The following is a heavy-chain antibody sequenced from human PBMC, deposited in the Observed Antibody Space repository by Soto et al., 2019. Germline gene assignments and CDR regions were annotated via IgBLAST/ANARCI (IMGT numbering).Heavy chain of an antibody. J-gene: IGHJ5*02. V-gene: IGHV1-18*01. D-gene: IGHD2-2*01. Sequence: GASVKASCKTSGYTLSNYGLTWVRQAPGQPLEWLGWISLYSDGTNYAQKFQGRVSMTTDTSTTTAYMELRSLRPADTAVYYCARVVPGAQAWFGPCGQGTLVPVSS. CDR3: ARVVPGAQAWFGP. CDR1: GYTLSNYG. CDR2: ISLYSDGT.